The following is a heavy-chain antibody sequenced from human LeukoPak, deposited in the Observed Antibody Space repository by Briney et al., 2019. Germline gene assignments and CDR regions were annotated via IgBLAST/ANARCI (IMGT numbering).Heavy chain of an antibody. V-gene: IGHV1-18*01. D-gene: IGHD6-19*01. CDR2: ISAYNGNT. J-gene: IGHJ4*02. CDR1: GYTFTSYG. CDR3: ARDYSSGGPNFDY. Sequence: GASVKVSCKASGYTFTSYGISWVRQAPGQGLEWMGWISAYNGNTNYAQKLQGRVTMTTDTSTSTAYMELRSLRSDDTVVYYCARDYSSGGPNFDYGAREPWSPSPQ.